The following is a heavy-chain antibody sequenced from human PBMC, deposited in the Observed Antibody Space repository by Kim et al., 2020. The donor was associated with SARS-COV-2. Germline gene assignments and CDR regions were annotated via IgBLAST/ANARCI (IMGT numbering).Heavy chain of an antibody. V-gene: IGHV3-48*04. D-gene: IGHD3-16*02. CDR2: ISSSSNTI. CDR1: GSTFSSYS. J-gene: IGHJ3*02. Sequence: GGSLRLSCAASGSTFSSYSMNWVRQAPGKGLEWVSYISSSSNTIYYADSVKGRFSISRDNAKNSLYLQMNSLRAEDTAVYYCARDYDYVWGSYRPRTFDIWGQGTMVTVSS. CDR3: ARDYDYVWGSYRPRTFDI.